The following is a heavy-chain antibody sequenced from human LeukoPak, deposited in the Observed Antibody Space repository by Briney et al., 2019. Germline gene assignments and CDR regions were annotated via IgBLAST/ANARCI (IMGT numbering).Heavy chain of an antibody. V-gene: IGHV5-51*01. CDR2: IYPDESNI. J-gene: IGHJ4*02. D-gene: IGHD2-2*03. Sequence: GGSLEISCQGSGSSFPTYWIAWVRQLPGKGLEWMGIIYPDESNIRYSPSFQGQVTISADKSIRTAYLQWSSLKASDTAMYYCARPPSRGYSSSFEYWGQGTLVTVSS. CDR3: ARPPSRGYSSSFEY. CDR1: GSSFPTYW.